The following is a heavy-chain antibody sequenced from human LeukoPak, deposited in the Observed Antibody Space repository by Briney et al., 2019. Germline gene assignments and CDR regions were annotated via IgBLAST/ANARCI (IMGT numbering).Heavy chain of an antibody. J-gene: IGHJ5*02. V-gene: IGHV3-74*01. CDR3: ARNFDYGDHH. D-gene: IGHD4-17*01. CDR1: GFTFSTYW. CDR2: INSDGSTT. Sequence: GGSLRLSCAASGFTFSTYWMHWVRQAPGKGLVWVSRINSDGSTTHYADSVKGRFTISRDNAKNTLYLQMNSLRAEDTAVYYCARNFDYGDHHWGQGTLVTVSS.